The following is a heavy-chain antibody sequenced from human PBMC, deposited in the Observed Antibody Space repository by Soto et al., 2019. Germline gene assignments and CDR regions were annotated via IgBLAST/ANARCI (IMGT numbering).Heavy chain of an antibody. J-gene: IGHJ5*02. CDR1: GYTFTSYA. D-gene: IGHD6-13*01. CDR3: ARGRGVIAAAGIGWFDP. Sequence: QVQLVQSGAEEKKPGASVKVSCKASGYTFTSYAMHWVRQAPGQRLEWMGWINAGNGNTKYSQKFQGRVTITRDTSASTAYMELSSLRSEDTAVYYCARGRGVIAAAGIGWFDPWGQGTLVTVSS. V-gene: IGHV1-3*05. CDR2: INAGNGNT.